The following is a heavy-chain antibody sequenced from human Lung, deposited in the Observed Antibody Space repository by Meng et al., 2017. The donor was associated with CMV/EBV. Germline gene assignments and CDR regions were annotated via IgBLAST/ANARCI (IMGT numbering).Heavy chain of an antibody. CDR3: ARDGGKYCSSTSCKSKYYYYGMDV. CDR1: GGSISSSSYY. D-gene: IGHD2-2*01. J-gene: IGHJ6*02. V-gene: IGHV4-39*07. CDR2: IYYSGST. Sequence: SETXSLTCTVSGGSISSSSYYWGWIRQPPGKGLEWIGSIYYSGSTYYNPSLKSRVTISVDTSKNQFSLKLSSVTAEDTAVYYCARDGGKYCSSTSCKSKYYYYGMDVWXQGTXVTVSS.